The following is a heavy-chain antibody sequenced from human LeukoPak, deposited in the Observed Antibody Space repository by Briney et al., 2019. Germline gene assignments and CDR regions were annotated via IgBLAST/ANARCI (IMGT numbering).Heavy chain of an antibody. CDR3: ARRSKGSYGNPFDY. CDR1: GYSFTTYA. V-gene: IGHV1-3*01. J-gene: IGHJ4*02. D-gene: IGHD4-17*01. CDR2: INPDKGDT. Sequence: GASVKVSCKASGYSFTTYATHWVRQAPGQRLEWMGWINPDKGDTKYSQNFQGRITVTRDTSASTTYMELSSLVSEDTAVYYCARRSKGSYGNPFDYWGQGTLDTVSS.